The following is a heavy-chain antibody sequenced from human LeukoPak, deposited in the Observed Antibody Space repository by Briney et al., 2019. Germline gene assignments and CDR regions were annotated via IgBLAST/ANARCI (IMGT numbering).Heavy chain of an antibody. Sequence: GGSLRLACAASGSTFTTYAMSWVRQAPGKGLDWVSAISGIDGGTYYADSVKGRFTISRDNSKNTLYLQMNSLRDEDTAVYYCARVVRGLYNFGDWGQGTLVIVSS. CDR2: ISGIDGGT. V-gene: IGHV3-23*01. CDR3: ARVVRGLYNFGD. J-gene: IGHJ4*01. D-gene: IGHD3-10*01. CDR1: GSTFTTYA.